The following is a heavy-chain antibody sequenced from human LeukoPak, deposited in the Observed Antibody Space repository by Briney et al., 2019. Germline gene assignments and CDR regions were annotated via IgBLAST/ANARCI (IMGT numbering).Heavy chain of an antibody. J-gene: IGHJ6*02. CDR2: ISSSGSTI. CDR3: ARVQGYYGMDV. Sequence: GGSLRLSCAASGFTFSSYSMNWVRQAPGKGLEWVSYISSSGSTIYYADSVKGRFTISRDNAKNSLYLQMNSLRAEDTAVYYCARVQGYYGMDVWGQGTTVTVSS. CDR1: GFTFSSYS. V-gene: IGHV3-48*04.